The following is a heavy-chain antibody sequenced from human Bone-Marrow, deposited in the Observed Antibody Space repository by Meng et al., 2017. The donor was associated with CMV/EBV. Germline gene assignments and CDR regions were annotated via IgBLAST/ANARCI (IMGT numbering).Heavy chain of an antibody. CDR2: ISGSGGNT. CDR3: ARGYPQGIVGMDV. D-gene: IGHD1-26*01. Sequence: GESLKISCAASGFTFSSYAMNWVRQAPGKGLEWVSAISGSGGNTYYADSVKGRFTISRDNSKNTLYLQMNSLRAEDTAVYYCARGYPQGIVGMDVWGQGTTVTVSS. V-gene: IGHV3-23*01. CDR1: GFTFSSYA. J-gene: IGHJ6*02.